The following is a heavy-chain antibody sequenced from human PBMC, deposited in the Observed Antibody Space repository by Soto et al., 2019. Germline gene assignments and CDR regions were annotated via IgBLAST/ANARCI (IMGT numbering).Heavy chain of an antibody. Sequence: ITLKESGPTLVKPTQTLTLTCSFSGFSLSADGVGVGWIRQPPGKALEWLALIYWDDDTRYRPSLKSRLTITKDSYKNQVVLTMTNMDPVDTATYYCAHAHGGTSWPNDAFDVWGQGTVVTVSS. V-gene: IGHV2-5*02. CDR2: IYWDDDT. D-gene: IGHD2-2*01. J-gene: IGHJ3*01. CDR3: AHAHGGTSWPNDAFDV. CDR1: GFSLSADGVG.